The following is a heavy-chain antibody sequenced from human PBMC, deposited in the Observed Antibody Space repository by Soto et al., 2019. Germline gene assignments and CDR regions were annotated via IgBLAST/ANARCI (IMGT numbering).Heavy chain of an antibody. V-gene: IGHV4-30-2*01. Sequence: SETLSLSCAVSGGSISSGGYSWSWIRQPPGKGLEWIGYIYHSGSTYYNPSLKSRVTISVDRSKNQFSLKLSSVTAADTAVYYCARARDSSSWHEGFDFDYWGQGTLATVS. CDR2: IYHSGST. D-gene: IGHD6-13*01. CDR1: GGSISSGGYS. J-gene: IGHJ4*02. CDR3: ARARDSSSWHEGFDFDY.